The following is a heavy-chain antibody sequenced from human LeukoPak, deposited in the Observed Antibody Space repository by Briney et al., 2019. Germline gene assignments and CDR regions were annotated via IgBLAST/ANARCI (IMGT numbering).Heavy chain of an antibody. J-gene: IGHJ4*02. CDR1: GGSISSSSYY. CDR2: IYYSGST. D-gene: IGHD4-17*01. Sequence: PSQTLSLTCTVSGGSISSSSYYWGWIRQPPGKGLEGIGSIYYSGSTYYNPSLKSRVTISVDTSKNQFSLKLSSVTAADTAVYYCQYGDYVFRFDYWGQGTLVTVSS. CDR3: QYGDYVFRFDY. V-gene: IGHV4-39*01.